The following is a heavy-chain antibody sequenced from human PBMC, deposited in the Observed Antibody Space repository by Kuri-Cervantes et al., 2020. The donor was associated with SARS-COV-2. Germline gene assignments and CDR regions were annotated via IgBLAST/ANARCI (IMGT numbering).Heavy chain of an antibody. V-gene: IGHV3-23*01. D-gene: IGHD4-23*01. CDR2: ISDSGINT. Sequence: ETLSLTCAASGFTVSSNYMSWVRQAPGRGLEWVSGISDSGINTYYPDSVRGRFTISRDNSKNMLYLQMHSLRVEDTAVYYCAKARPSGGYWGQGTLVTVSS. CDR1: GFTVSSNY. J-gene: IGHJ4*02. CDR3: AKARPSGGY.